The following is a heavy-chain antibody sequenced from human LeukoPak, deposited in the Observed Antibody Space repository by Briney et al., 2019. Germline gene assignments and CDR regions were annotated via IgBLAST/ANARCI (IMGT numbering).Heavy chain of an antibody. CDR3: ARRQRKVNYYDSSGWGYYFDY. D-gene: IGHD3-22*01. Sequence: ASVKVSCKASGYTFTSYGISWVRQAPGQGLGWMGWISAYNGNTNYAQKLQGRVTMTTDTSTSTAYMELRSLRSDDTAVYYCARRQRKVNYYDSSGWGYYFDYWGQGTLVTVSS. J-gene: IGHJ4*02. CDR1: GYTFTSYG. CDR2: ISAYNGNT. V-gene: IGHV1-18*01.